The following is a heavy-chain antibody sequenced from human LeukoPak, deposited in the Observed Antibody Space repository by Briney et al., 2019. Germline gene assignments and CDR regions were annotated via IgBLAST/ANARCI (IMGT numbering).Heavy chain of an antibody. V-gene: IGHV3-23*01. CDR1: GFTFSSYS. J-gene: IGHJ4*02. D-gene: IGHD2-2*01. CDR2: ISGSGGST. Sequence: PGGSLRLSCAASGFTFSSYSMNWVRQAPGKGLEWVSAISGSGGSTYYADSVKGRFTISRDNSKNTLYLQMNSLRAEDTAVYYCAKFYEYCSSTSCTGYFEYWGQGTLVTVSS. CDR3: AKFYEYCSSTSCTGYFEY.